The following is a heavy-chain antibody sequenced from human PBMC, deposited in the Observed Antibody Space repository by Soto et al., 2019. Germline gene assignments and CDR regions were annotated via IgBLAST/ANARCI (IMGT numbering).Heavy chain of an antibody. CDR1: GGTFSSYA. CDR3: ARGAGVVPAADYYYYYGMDV. Sequence: SVKVSCKASGGTFSSYAISWVRQAPGQGLEWMGGIIPIFGTANYAQKFQGRVTITADESTSTAYMELSSLRSEDTAVYYCARGAGVVPAADYYYYYGMDVWGQGTTVTVSS. V-gene: IGHV1-69*13. J-gene: IGHJ6*02. CDR2: IIPIFGTA. D-gene: IGHD2-2*01.